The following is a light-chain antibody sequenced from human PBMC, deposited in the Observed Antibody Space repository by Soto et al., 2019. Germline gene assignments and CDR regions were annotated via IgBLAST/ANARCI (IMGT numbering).Light chain of an antibody. J-gene: IGLJ1*01. CDR1: SSDVGGYNF. Sequence: QSALTQTASVSGSPGQSITISCTGTSSDVGGYNFVSWYQQHPGKAPKLIIHEVTNRPSGVSGRFSGSKSGNTAFLTISGLQAEDEAVYYCCSYAGRRVYVFGSGTKLTVL. CDR3: CSYAGRRVYV. V-gene: IGLV2-14*03. CDR2: EVT.